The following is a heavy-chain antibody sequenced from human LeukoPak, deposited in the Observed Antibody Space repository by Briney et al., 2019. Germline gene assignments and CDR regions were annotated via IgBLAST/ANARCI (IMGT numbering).Heavy chain of an antibody. CDR1: GLTFNIFW. V-gene: IGHV3-74*01. D-gene: IGHD5-18*01. CDR2: IKGDGSST. J-gene: IGHJ4*02. CDR3: ATGHSYGYNY. Sequence: PGGSLRLSCAASGLTFNIFWMHWVRQAPGKGLVWVSLIKGDGSSTTYMDSVKGRFIVSRDNAKNTLYLQMNSLRTEDTAVYYCATGHSYGYNYWGQGTLVTVS.